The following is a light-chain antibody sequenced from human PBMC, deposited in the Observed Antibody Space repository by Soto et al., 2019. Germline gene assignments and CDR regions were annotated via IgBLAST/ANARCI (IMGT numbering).Light chain of an antibody. V-gene: IGKV3-15*01. CDR3: QKYNNWPRGT. J-gene: IGKJ2*02. Sequence: EIVMTQSPATLSVSPGERATLSCRASQSVSSNLAWYQQKPGQAPRLLIYGASTRATGIPARFSGSGSGTEFTLTISSLQSEDFAFYYCQKYNNWPRGTFGQGTKLEIK. CDR2: GAS. CDR1: QSVSSN.